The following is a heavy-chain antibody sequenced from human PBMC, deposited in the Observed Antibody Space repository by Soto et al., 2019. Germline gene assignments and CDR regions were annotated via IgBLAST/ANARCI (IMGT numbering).Heavy chain of an antibody. CDR3: ARDWESTVSTWSFGAF. CDR1: GGTFSPYT. D-gene: IGHD3-10*01. CDR2: IIPFLGVT. J-gene: IGHJ4*02. Sequence: QVQLVQSGAEVQKPGSSVTVSCKASGGTFSPYTVNWVRQAPGQGLEWMGRIIPFLGVTNYAQKFQARVTLTADTSTTTAYMELSGLRFEDTAVYYCARDWESTVSTWSFGAFWGRGTLVTVSS. V-gene: IGHV1-69*08.